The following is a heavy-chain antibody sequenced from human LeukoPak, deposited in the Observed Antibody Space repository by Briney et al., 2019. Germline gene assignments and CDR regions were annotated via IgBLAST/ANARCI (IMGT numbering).Heavy chain of an antibody. CDR3: ARDEVRGVNYNWFDP. Sequence: GGSLRLSCAASGFTFDDYGMSWVRQAPGKGLEWVSGINWNGGSTGYADSVKGRFTISRDNAKNSLYLQMNSLRAEDTAVYYCARDEVRGVNYNWFDPWGQGTLVTVSS. D-gene: IGHD3-10*01. CDR1: GFTFDDYG. CDR2: INWNGGST. V-gene: IGHV3-20*04. J-gene: IGHJ5*02.